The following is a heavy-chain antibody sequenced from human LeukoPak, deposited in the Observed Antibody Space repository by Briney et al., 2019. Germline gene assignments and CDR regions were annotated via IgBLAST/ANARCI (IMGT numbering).Heavy chain of an antibody. CDR3: ARDGAEMVEDAFDI. D-gene: IGHD2-15*01. CDR1: GESFSGYY. Sequence: SETLSLTCGVQGESFSGYYWSWIRQPPGKGLEWIGEISHSGITNYSPSLQSRVTISVDTSKNQFSLKLTSVTAADTAVYFCARDGAEMVEDAFDIWGQGTMVTVSS. CDR2: ISHSGIT. J-gene: IGHJ3*02. V-gene: IGHV4-34*01.